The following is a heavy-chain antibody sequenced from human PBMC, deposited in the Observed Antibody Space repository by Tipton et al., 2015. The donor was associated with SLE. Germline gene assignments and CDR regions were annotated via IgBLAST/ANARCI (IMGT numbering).Heavy chain of an antibody. J-gene: IGHJ4*02. V-gene: IGHV4-31*03. CDR2: IDHSGTA. CDR3: ARGGCTRGSCPFDF. CDR1: GDTIGRGGYY. Sequence: TLSLTCSVSGDTIGRGGYYWGWVRQHPGKGLEWIGFIDHSGTAYYYSSLRSRVSISVDTSKSQFSLKLYSVTDADTAFYYCARGGCTRGSCPFDFWGRGTLVTVSS. D-gene: IGHD2-15*01.